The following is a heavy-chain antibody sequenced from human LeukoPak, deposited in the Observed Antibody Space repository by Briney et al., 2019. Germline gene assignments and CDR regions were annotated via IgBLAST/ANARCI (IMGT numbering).Heavy chain of an antibody. Sequence: ASVKVSCKPSGYTFTNLDINWLRQAPGQGLEWMGLMSPNSGDTGYAQKFQGRVSMTSDTSISTAYMELSSLRSEDTAVYYCASDPPNTGDFYYWGLGSLVTVSS. D-gene: IGHD1-1*01. CDR3: ASDPPNTGDFYY. J-gene: IGHJ4*02. CDR1: GYTFTNLD. V-gene: IGHV1-8*01. CDR2: MSPNSGDT.